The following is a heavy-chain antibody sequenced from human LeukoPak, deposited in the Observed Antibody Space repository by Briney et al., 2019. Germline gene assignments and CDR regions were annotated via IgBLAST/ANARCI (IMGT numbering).Heavy chain of an antibody. D-gene: IGHD3-22*01. CDR3: ARENDSSGYKFYGMDV. CDR2: INAGNGNT. Sequence: ASVKVSCKASGYTFTSYAMHWVRQAPGQRLEWMGWINAGNGNTKYSQKFQGRVTITRDTSASTAYMELSSLRSEDTAVYYCARENDSSGYKFYGMDVWGQGTTVTVSS. V-gene: IGHV1-3*01. J-gene: IGHJ6*02. CDR1: GYTFTSYA.